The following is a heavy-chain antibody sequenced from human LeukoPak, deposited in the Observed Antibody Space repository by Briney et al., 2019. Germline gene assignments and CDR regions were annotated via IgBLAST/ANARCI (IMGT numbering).Heavy chain of an antibody. J-gene: IGHJ5*02. Sequence: PGGSLRLSCAASGFNFSNYVMSWVRQAPGRGLEWVSFISGSGDNTYYADSVRGRFTISRDNSKNTLYLQMSSLRAEDTAIYYCAKWGTGITARFRWFDPWGQGTLVTVTS. CDR1: GFNFSNYV. D-gene: IGHD6-6*01. V-gene: IGHV3-23*01. CDR2: ISGSGDNT. CDR3: AKWGTGITARFRWFDP.